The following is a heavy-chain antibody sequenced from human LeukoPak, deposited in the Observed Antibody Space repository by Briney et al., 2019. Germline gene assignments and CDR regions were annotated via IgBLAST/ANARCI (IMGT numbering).Heavy chain of an antibody. Sequence: GGSLRLSCAASGFTFNSYWMHWVRQAPGKGLVWVSRIDEDGKTIDYADSVKGRFTISRDNAKNSLYLQMNSLGAEDTAVYYCAREGGFCFGDTCRFFDFWGQGTLVTVSS. CDR1: GFTFNSYW. V-gene: IGHV3-74*01. D-gene: IGHD2-15*01. CDR2: IDEDGKTI. J-gene: IGHJ4*02. CDR3: AREGGFCFGDTCRFFDF.